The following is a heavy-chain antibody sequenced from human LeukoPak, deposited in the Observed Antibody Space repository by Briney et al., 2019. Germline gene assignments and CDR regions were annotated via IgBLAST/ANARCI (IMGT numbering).Heavy chain of an antibody. V-gene: IGHV3-21*01. D-gene: IGHD3-22*01. CDR1: GFTFSSYT. CDR2: ISSSSSYI. J-gene: IGHJ4*02. CDR3: ARGDYYDSSGYYNY. Sequence: KPGGSLRLSCAASGFTFSSYTMNCVRQAPGKGLEWVSSISSSSSYIYYADSVKGRFTISRDNAKKSLYLQMNSLRAEDTAVYYCARGDYYDSSGYYNYWGQGTLVTVSS.